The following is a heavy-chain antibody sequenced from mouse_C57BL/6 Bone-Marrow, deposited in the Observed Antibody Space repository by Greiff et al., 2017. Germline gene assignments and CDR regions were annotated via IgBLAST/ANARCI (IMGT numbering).Heavy chain of an antibody. CDR3: AVYYSNLFAY. V-gene: IGHV1-63*01. CDR2: IYPGGGYT. Sequence: VQGVESGAELVRPGTSVKMSCKASGYTFTNYWIGWAKQRPGHGLEWIGDIYPGGGYTNYNEKFKGKATLTADKSSSTAYMQFSSLTSEDSAIYYCAVYYSNLFAYWGQGTLVTVSA. D-gene: IGHD2-5*01. J-gene: IGHJ3*01. CDR1: GYTFTNYW.